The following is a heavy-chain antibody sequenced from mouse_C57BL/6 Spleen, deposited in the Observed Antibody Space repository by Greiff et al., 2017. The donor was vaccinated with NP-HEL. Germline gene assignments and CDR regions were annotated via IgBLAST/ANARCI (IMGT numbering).Heavy chain of an antibody. CDR1: GYAFSSSW. CDR3: ANDGYYDAY. Sequence: VQLQQSGPELVKPGASVKISCKASGYAFSSSWMNWVKQRPGKGLEWIGRIYPGDGDTNYNGKFKGKATLTADKSSSTAYMQLSSLTSEDSAVYFCANDGYYDAYWGQRTLVTVSA. CDR2: IYPGDGDT. J-gene: IGHJ3*01. D-gene: IGHD2-3*01. V-gene: IGHV1-82*01.